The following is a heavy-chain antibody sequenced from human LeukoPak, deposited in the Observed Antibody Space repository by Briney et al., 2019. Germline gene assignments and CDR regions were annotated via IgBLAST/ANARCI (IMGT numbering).Heavy chain of an antibody. Sequence: PSETLSLTCTVSGGSISSYYWSWIRQPPGKGLEWIGYIYYSGSTNYKPSLKSRVTISVDTSKNQFSLKLSSVTAADTAVYYCARGGAVDPLLLDYWGQGTLVTVSS. V-gene: IGHV4-59*01. D-gene: IGHD6-19*01. CDR3: ARGGAVDPLLLDY. CDR2: IYYSGST. CDR1: GGSISSYY. J-gene: IGHJ4*02.